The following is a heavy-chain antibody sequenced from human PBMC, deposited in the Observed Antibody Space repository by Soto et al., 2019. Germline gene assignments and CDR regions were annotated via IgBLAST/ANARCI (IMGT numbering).Heavy chain of an antibody. J-gene: IGHJ6*02. D-gene: IGHD3-9*01. CDR2: IDPSDSYT. V-gene: IGHV5-10-1*01. CDR3: ARPVTTRSVGYYYAIHR. CDR1: TYSFTNYW. Sequence: XESLKISCRGSTYSFTNYWITWVRQVPGGGLEWMGRIDPSDSYTSYSPSFQGHVTMSADESSSTAFLHWSSLKASDTAMYYCARPVTTRSVGYYYAIHRWCQGTRVTVSS.